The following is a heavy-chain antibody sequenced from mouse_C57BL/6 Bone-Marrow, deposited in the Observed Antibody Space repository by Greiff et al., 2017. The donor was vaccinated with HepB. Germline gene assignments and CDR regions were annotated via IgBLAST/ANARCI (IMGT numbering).Heavy chain of an antibody. Sequence: EVQVVESGGGLVQSGRSLRLSCATSGFTFSDFYMEWVRQAPGKGLEWIAASRNKANDYTTEYSASVKGRFIVSRDTSQSILYLQMNALRAEDTAIYYCARDALDYDGYPFAYWGQGTLVTVSA. D-gene: IGHD2-3*01. CDR3: ARDALDYDGYPFAY. CDR1: GFTFSDFY. CDR2: SRNKANDYTT. J-gene: IGHJ3*01. V-gene: IGHV7-1*01.